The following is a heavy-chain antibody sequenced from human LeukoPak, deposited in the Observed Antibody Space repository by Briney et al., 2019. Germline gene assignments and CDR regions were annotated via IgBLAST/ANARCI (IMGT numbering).Heavy chain of an antibody. CDR1: GGSISSGDYY. J-gene: IGHJ3*02. Sequence: PSETLSLTCTVSGGSISSGDYYWSWIRQPPGKGLEWIGYIYYSGSTNYNPSLKSRVTISVDTSKNQFSLKLSSVTAADTAVYYCARSNSGSYYYDIGDIWGQGTMVTVSS. CDR3: ARSNSGSYYYDIGDI. V-gene: IGHV4-61*08. D-gene: IGHD3-22*01. CDR2: IYYSGST.